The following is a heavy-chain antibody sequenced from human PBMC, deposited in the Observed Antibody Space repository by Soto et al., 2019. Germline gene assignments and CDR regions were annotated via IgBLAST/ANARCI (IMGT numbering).Heavy chain of an antibody. Sequence: RISSAASGVPFNSYAVSGVRQDPGKRLEWVSAISGSGGSTYYADTVKGRFTISRDNSKNTLYVQMNSLRAEDTAVYYCAKDQGKDIVVVPAALDVWGKGTTVTVSS. CDR1: GVPFNSYA. CDR3: AKDQGKDIVVVPAALDV. J-gene: IGHJ6*04. V-gene: IGHV3-23*01. CDR2: ISGSGGST. D-gene: IGHD2-2*01.